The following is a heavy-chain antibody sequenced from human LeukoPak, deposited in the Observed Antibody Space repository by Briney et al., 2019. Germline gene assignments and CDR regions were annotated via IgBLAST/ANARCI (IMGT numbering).Heavy chain of an antibody. CDR1: GGSISSSSYY. CDR3: ARTRDDSSGYYASDY. J-gene: IGHJ4*02. Sequence: SETLSLTCTVSGGSISSSSYYWGWIRQPPGKGLEWIGGIYYSGSTYYNPSLKSRVTISVDTSKNQFSLKLSSVTAADTAVYYCARTRDDSSGYYASDYWGQGTLVTVSS. V-gene: IGHV4-39*07. CDR2: IYYSGST. D-gene: IGHD3-22*01.